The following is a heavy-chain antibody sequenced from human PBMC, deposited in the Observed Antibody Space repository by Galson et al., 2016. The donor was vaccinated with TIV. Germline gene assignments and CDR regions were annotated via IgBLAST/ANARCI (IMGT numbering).Heavy chain of an antibody. CDR1: GGTFNNYA. CDR3: ARDASGSYKDYYYYGMDV. CDR2: ILPISGTT. J-gene: IGHJ6*02. V-gene: IGHV1-69*05. Sequence: SVKVSCKASGGTFNNYAINWVRRAPGRGLEWMGGILPISGTTNYAQQFQDRVTISTDKSTTTAYMELSSLRSEDTAVYYCARDASGSYKDYYYYGMDVWGQGTTVIVSS. D-gene: IGHD1-26*01.